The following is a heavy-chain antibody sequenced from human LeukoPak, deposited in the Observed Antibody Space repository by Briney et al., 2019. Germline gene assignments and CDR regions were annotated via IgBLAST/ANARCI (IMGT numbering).Heavy chain of an antibody. V-gene: IGHV3-48*04. D-gene: IGHD3-22*01. CDR3: AKRVDSSAHCFDY. CDR1: GFSFSRYG. CDR2: IRSSDSTT. Sequence: PGGSLRLSCAASGFSFSRYGMKWVRQAPGKGLEWVSSIRSSDSTTYYADSVKGRFTISRDNAKNSLYLQMDSLRVEDTAVYYCAKRVDSSAHCFDYWGQGTLVTVSS. J-gene: IGHJ4*02.